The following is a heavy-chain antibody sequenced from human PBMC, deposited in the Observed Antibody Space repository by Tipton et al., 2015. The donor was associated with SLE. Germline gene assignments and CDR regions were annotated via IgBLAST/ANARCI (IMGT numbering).Heavy chain of an antibody. CDR3: ASLSAPSDY. CDR2: IDSQGSVT. Sequence: SLRLSCAASGFPFTSVWMHWVRQPPGKGLVWISEIDSQGSVTNYADSVEGRFSIFRDNAKNTLFLEMNNLRVDDTAFYHCASLSAPSDYWGQGTLVTVSS. V-gene: IGHV3-74*01. CDR1: GFPFTSVW. J-gene: IGHJ4*02.